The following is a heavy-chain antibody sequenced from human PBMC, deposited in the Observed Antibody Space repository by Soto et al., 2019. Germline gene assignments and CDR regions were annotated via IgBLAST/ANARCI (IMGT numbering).Heavy chain of an antibody. CDR3: ARGVWGSGSYSLERIHWYFDI. J-gene: IGHJ2*01. Sequence: QVQLQESGPGLVKPSQTLSLTCTVSGGSISSGGYYWSWIRQHPGKGLEWIGYIYYSGSTYYNPSLKSRVTISVDTSKNQFALKLSSVTAADTAVYYCARGVWGSGSYSLERIHWYFDIWGRGTLVTVSS. CDR2: IYYSGST. CDR1: GGSISSGGYY. V-gene: IGHV4-31*03. D-gene: IGHD3-10*01.